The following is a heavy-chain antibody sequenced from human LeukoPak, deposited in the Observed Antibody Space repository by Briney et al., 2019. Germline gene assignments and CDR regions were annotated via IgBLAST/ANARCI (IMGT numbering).Heavy chain of an antibody. D-gene: IGHD2-2*01. V-gene: IGHV4-39*07. Sequence: SETLSLTCTVSGGSISSSSYYWGWIRQPPGKGLEWIGSIYYSGSTYYNPSLKSRVTISVDTSKNQFSLKLSSVTAADTAVYYCARGDIVVVPAETHDAFDIWGQGTMVTASS. CDR2: IYYSGST. J-gene: IGHJ3*02. CDR3: ARGDIVVVPAETHDAFDI. CDR1: GGSISSSSYY.